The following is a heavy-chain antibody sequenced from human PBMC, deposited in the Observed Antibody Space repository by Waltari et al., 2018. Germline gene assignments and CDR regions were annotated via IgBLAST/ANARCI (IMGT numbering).Heavy chain of an antibody. V-gene: IGHV1-3*01. CDR3: ARDRIAGAGRRWNWFDH. Sequence: QVQLVQSGAEVKKPGASVKVSCKASGYTFTSYAMHWVRQAPGQRLEWMGWINAGNGNTKYAKKFKGRVTSTRDTSASTAYMEQSSLRSEDTAVYYGARDRIAGAGRRWNWFDHWGQGTLVTVSS. J-gene: IGHJ5*02. D-gene: IGHD6-13*01. CDR2: INAGNGNT. CDR1: GYTFTSYA.